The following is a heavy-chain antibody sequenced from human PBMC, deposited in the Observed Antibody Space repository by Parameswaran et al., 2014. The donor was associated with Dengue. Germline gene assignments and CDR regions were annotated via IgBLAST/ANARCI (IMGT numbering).Heavy chain of an antibody. D-gene: IGHD6-6*01. V-gene: IGHV4-34*01. J-gene: IGHJ4*02. CDR3: ARVPRSIAARRYFDY. Sequence: VRQMPGKGLEWIGEINHSGSTNYNPSLKSRVTISVDTSKNQFSLKLSSVTAADTAVYYCARVPRSIAARRYFDYWGQGTLVTVSS. CDR2: INHSGST.